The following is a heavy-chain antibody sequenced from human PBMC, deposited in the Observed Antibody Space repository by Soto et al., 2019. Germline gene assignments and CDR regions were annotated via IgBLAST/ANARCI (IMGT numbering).Heavy chain of an antibody. V-gene: IGHV3-23*01. D-gene: IGHD1-20*01. Sequence: PGGSLRLSCAASGFTFSSYAMTWVRQAPGKGLEWVSTISGTGGNTYYADSVKGRFTISRDNSKNTVYLQMNSLRAEDTAVYYCVKAVYLLDFDYWGQGTLVT. J-gene: IGHJ4*02. CDR1: GFTFSSYA. CDR3: VKAVYLLDFDY. CDR2: ISGTGGNT.